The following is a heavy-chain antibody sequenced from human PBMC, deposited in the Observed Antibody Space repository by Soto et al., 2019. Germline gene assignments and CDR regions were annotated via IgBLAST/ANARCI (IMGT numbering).Heavy chain of an antibody. CDR1: GGSITSNW. V-gene: IGHV4-4*02. CDR2: IHHSGSF. CDR3: ARGYCSSTSCFDP. Sequence: SETLSLTCAVSGGSITSNWWSWVRQPPGKGLEWIGEIHHSGSFNYNPSLRSRVTISVDTSKNQFSLKLSSVTAADTAVYYCARGYCSSTSCFDPWGQGTLVTVSS. D-gene: IGHD2-2*01. J-gene: IGHJ5*02.